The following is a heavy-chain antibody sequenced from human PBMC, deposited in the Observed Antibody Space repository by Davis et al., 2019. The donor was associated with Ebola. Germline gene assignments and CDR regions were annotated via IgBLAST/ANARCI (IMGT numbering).Heavy chain of an antibody. J-gene: IGHJ4*02. CDR2: IRSKANSYAT. V-gene: IGHV3-73*01. D-gene: IGHD4-17*01. CDR3: ARVATTVTIRIDY. Sequence: GESLKISCAASGFTFSGSAMHWVRQASGKGLEWVGRIRSKANSYATAYTASVKGRFTISRDNAKNSLYLQMNSLRDEDTAVYYCARVATTVTIRIDYWGQGTLVTVSS. CDR1: GFTFSGSA.